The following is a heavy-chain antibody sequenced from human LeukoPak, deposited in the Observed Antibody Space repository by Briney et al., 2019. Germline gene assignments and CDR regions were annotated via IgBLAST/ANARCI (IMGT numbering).Heavy chain of an antibody. CDR3: AKSVDTAMVSRPYFDY. CDR2: ISGSGGST. V-gene: IGHV3-23*01. J-gene: IGHJ4*02. D-gene: IGHD5-18*01. CDR1: GFTFSSYA. Sequence: GGSLRLSCAASGFTFSSYAMSWVRQAPGKGLEWVSAISGSGGSTYYADSVKGRFTISRDNSKNTLYLQMNSLRAEDTAVYYCAKSVDTAMVSRPYFDYWGQGTLVTVSS.